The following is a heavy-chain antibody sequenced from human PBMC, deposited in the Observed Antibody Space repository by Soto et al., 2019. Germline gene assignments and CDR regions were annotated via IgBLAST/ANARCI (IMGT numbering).Heavy chain of an antibody. Sequence: SQTLSLTCAISGDSVSSNSAAWNWIRQSPSRGLEWLGRTYYRSKWYNDYAVSVKSRITINPDTSKNQFSLQLNSVTPEDTAVYYCARGSYDFWSGYYPHFDYWGQGTLVTVS. CDR1: GDSVSSNSAA. D-gene: IGHD3-3*01. CDR2: TYYRSKWYN. J-gene: IGHJ4*02. V-gene: IGHV6-1*01. CDR3: ARGSYDFWSGYYPHFDY.